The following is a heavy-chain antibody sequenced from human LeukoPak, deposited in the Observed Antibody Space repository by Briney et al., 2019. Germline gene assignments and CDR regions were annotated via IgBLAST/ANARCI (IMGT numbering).Heavy chain of an antibody. CDR2: ISSSSSTI. CDR3: ARSHTVVTPYYFDY. CDR1: GFTFSSYS. Sequence: GGSLRLSCAASGFTFSSYSMNWVRQAPGKGLEWVSYISSSSSTIYYADSVKGRFTISRDNAKSSLYLQMNSLRAEDTAVYYCARSHTVVTPYYFDYWGQGTLVTVSS. V-gene: IGHV3-48*04. J-gene: IGHJ4*02. D-gene: IGHD4-23*01.